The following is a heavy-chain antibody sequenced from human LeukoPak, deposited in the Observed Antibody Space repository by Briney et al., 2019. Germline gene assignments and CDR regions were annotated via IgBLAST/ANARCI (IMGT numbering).Heavy chain of an antibody. D-gene: IGHD3-10*01. CDR3: ARETRGATYYYGSGSYYFDY. CDR2: IIPIFGTA. CDR1: GGTFSSYA. J-gene: IGHJ4*02. V-gene: IGHV1-69*06. Sequence: GASVKVSCKASGGTFSSYAISWVRQAPGQGLEWMGGIIPIFGTANYAQKFQGRVTITADKSTSTAYMELSSLRSEDTAVYYCARETRGATYYYGSGSYYFDYWGQGTLVTVSS.